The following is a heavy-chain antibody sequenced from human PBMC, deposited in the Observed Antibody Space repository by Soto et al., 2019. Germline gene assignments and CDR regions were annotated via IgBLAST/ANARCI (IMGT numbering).Heavy chain of an antibody. D-gene: IGHD6-25*01. CDR1: GFTFSNYA. J-gene: IGHJ6*02. Sequence: TGGSLRLSCAASGFTFSNYAVSWVRQAPGKGLEWVSVISGSGGTKHYAESVKGRFSIFRDNTKNTLYLQMDSLRVDDTAVYYCATIAADLGDYYYGMDVWGQGTTVTVSS. CDR3: ATIAADLGDYYYGMDV. CDR2: ISGSGGTK. V-gene: IGHV3-23*01.